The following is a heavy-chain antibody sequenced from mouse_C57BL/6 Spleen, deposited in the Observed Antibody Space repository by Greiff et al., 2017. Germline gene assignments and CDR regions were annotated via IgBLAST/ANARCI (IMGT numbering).Heavy chain of an antibody. J-gene: IGHJ3*01. Sequence: EVQLQQSGPELVKPGASVKISCKASGYTFTDYYMNWVKQSHGKSLEWIGDINPNNGGTSYNQKFKGKATLTVDKSSSTAYMELRSLTSEDSAVYYCARGIYAGTSWFAYWGQGTLVTVSA. D-gene: IGHD4-1*01. CDR1: GYTFTDYY. CDR3: ARGIYAGTSWFAY. CDR2: INPNNGGT. V-gene: IGHV1-26*01.